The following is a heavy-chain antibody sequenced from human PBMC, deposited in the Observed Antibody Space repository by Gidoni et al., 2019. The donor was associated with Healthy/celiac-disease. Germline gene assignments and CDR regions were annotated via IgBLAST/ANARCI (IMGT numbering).Heavy chain of an antibody. D-gene: IGHD2-2*01. Sequence: QVQLQESGPGLVKPSKTLSLTCTVSGGSISSGGYYWSWIRQHPGKGLDWIGHIYYSGSTYYNPSLKSRVTISVDPSKNQFSLKLSSVTAADPAVYYCARERGPGPAAINWFDPWGQGTLFTVSS. CDR2: IYYSGST. J-gene: IGHJ5*02. V-gene: IGHV4-31*03. CDR3: ARERGPGPAAINWFDP. CDR1: GGSISSGGYY.